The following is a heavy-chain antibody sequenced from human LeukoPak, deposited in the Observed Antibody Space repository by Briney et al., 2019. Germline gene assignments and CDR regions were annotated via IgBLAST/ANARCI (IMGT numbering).Heavy chain of an antibody. J-gene: IGHJ3*02. CDR3: ARDPLSSSWIYDAFDI. Sequence: SQTLSLTCAISGDSVSSNSAAWNWIRQSPSRGLEWLGRTYYRSKWYNDYAVSVKSRITINPDTSKNQFSLQLNSVTPEDMAVYYCARDPLSSSWIYDAFDIWGQGTMVTVSS. D-gene: IGHD6-13*01. CDR1: GDSVSSNSAA. V-gene: IGHV6-1*01. CDR2: TYYRSKWYN.